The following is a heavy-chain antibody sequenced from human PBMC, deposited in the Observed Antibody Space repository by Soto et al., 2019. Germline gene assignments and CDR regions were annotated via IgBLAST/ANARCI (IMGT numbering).Heavy chain of an antibody. D-gene: IGHD6-13*01. CDR1: GGTFSSYA. CDR3: ARARKGTAAASGYFQH. CDR2: IIPIFGTA. J-gene: IGHJ1*01. Sequence: QVQLVQSGAEVKKPGSSVKVSCKASGGTFSSYAISWVRQAPGQELEWMGVIIPIFGTANYPQKFQGRVTITADESTSTAYMELSSLRSEDTAVYYCARARKGTAAASGYFQHWGQGTLVTVSS. V-gene: IGHV1-69*01.